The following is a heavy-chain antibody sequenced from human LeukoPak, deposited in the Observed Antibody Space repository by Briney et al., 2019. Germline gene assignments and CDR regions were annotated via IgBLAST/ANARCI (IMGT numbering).Heavy chain of an antibody. CDR2: IYYSGST. V-gene: IGHV4-39*01. Sequence: SETLSLTCTVSGGSISSSSYYWGWIRQPPGKGLEWIGSIYYSGSTYYNPSLKSRVTISVDTSKNQFSLKLSSVTAADTAVYYCARSGLSDQLLHETGLGYYYYYMDVWGKGTTVTVSS. D-gene: IGHD2-2*01. J-gene: IGHJ6*03. CDR3: ARSGLSDQLLHETGLGYYYYYMDV. CDR1: GGSISSSSYY.